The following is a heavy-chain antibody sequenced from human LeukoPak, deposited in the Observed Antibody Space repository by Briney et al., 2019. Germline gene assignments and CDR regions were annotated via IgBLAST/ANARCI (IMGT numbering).Heavy chain of an antibody. CDR3: ARGPDPLYVWGSYLIEYYSDY. Sequence: GGSLRLSCAASGFTFSSYSMNWVRQAPGKGLEWVSSISSSSSYIYYADSVKGRFTISRDNAKNSLYLQMNSLRAEDTAVYYCARGPDPLYVWGSYLIEYYSDYWGQGTLVTVSS. V-gene: IGHV3-21*01. J-gene: IGHJ4*02. CDR2: ISSSSSYI. D-gene: IGHD3-16*02. CDR1: GFTFSSYS.